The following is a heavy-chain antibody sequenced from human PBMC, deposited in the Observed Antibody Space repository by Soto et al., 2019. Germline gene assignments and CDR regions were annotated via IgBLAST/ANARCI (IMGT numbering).Heavy chain of an antibody. D-gene: IGHD3-3*01. Sequence: EVQLVESGGGLVQPGGSLRLSCAASGFTFSSYWMHWVRQAPGKGLVWVSRINSDGSSTSHADSVKGRLTLSRDNATHTRYLQMSRLRVGDTAVYYCARDRGTDFWSGPLDFWRRGSLVTVSA. CDR3: ARDRGTDFWSGPLDF. CDR2: INSDGSST. J-gene: IGHJ4*02. V-gene: IGHV3-74*01. CDR1: GFTFSSYW.